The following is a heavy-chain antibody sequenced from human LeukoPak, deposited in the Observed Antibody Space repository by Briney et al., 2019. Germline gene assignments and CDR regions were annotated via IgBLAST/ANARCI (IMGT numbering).Heavy chain of an antibody. CDR1: GYTFTSYA. CDR3: ARGYCSSTSCYRYWFDP. J-gene: IGHJ5*02. V-gene: IGHV1-3*01. Sequence: ASVKVSCKASGYTFTSYAMHWVRQAPGQRLGWMGWINAGNGNTKYSQKFQGRVTITRDTSASTAYMELSSLRSEDTAVYYCARGYCSSTSCYRYWFDPWGQGTLVTVSS. CDR2: INAGNGNT. D-gene: IGHD2-2*02.